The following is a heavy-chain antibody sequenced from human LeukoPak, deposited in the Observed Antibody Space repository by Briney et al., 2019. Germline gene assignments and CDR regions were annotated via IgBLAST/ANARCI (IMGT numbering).Heavy chain of an antibody. CDR1: GFTFSSYA. J-gene: IGHJ3*02. V-gene: IGHV3-23*01. D-gene: IGHD6-13*01. CDR3: ASSLYSTGWSLNSGAFDI. Sequence: GGSLRLSCAASGFTFSSYAMSWVRQAPGKGLEWVSAISGSGGSTYYADSVKGRFTISRDNSKNTLYLQMNSLRAEDTAVYYCASSLYSTGWSLNSGAFDIWGQGTMVTVSS. CDR2: ISGSGGST.